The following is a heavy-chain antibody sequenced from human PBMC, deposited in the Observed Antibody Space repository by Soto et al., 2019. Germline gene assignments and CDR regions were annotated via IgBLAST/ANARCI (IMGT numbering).Heavy chain of an antibody. D-gene: IGHD1-26*01. Sequence: VQLVESGGGLVQPGESLKLSCAASGFTLSGSAVHWVRQASGKGLEWVGRIRSKTHNYATDYIASVKGRFTMSRDDSNNTAYLQMNGLKTDDTAAYYCTRSGGSYSFGYWGQGTLVTVSS. CDR3: TRSGGSYSFGY. V-gene: IGHV3-73*02. CDR2: IRSKTHNYAT. J-gene: IGHJ4*02. CDR1: GFTLSGSA.